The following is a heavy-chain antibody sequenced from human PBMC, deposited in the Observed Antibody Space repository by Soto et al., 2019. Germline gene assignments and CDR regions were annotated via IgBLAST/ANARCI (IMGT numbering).Heavy chain of an antibody. CDR1: GFTFSNYW. CDR3: ARGDGDYYDGNGYLGRH. D-gene: IGHD3-22*01. CDR2: IKNDGSGT. V-gene: IGHV3-74*01. J-gene: IGHJ4*02. Sequence: EVQLVESGGGLVQPGGSLRLSCVASGFTFSNYWMHWVRQVPGKGLVWVSRIKNDGSGTYYADSVKGRLTMSRDNAKNTLYLQMNSLRAEDTAVYYCARGDGDYYDGNGYLGRHWGQGTLVTVSS.